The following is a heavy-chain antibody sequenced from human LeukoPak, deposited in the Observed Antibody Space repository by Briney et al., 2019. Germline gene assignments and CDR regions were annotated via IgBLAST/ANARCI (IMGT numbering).Heavy chain of an antibody. V-gene: IGHV1-69*05. CDR3: VGIAAAGREDYFDY. D-gene: IGHD6-13*01. J-gene: IGHJ4*02. CDR2: IIPIFGTA. CDR1: GYTFTGYY. Sequence: SVKVSCKASGYTFTGYYMHWVRQAPGQGLEWMGGIIPIFGTANYAQKFQGRVTITTDESTSTAYMELSSLRSEDTAVYYCVGIAAAGREDYFDYWGQGTLVTVSS.